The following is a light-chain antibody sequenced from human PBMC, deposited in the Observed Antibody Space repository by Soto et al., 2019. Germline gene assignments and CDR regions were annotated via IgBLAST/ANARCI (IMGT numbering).Light chain of an antibody. CDR3: QQYGSSPLT. V-gene: IGKV3-20*01. Sequence: EIVLTQSPGTLSLSPGERATLSCRASHSVSSSYLAWYQQKPGQAPRLLLHGASSRATGIPARFSGSGSGTDFTLTISRLEPEDFAMYYCQQYGSSPLTFGGGTEVEIK. CDR1: HSVSSSY. CDR2: GAS. J-gene: IGKJ4*01.